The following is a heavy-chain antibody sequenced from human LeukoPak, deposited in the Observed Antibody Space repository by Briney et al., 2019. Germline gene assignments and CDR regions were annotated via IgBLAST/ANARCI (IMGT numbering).Heavy chain of an antibody. D-gene: IGHD3-22*01. J-gene: IGHJ3*02. CDR2: IWYDGSNK. V-gene: IGHV3-33*01. CDR1: GFSFSSYG. Sequence: GGSLRLSCAASGFSFSSYGMHWVRQAPGKGLEWVAVIWYDGSNKYYADSVKGRFTISRDNSKNTLYLQMNSLRAEDTAVYYCAREGEEYYYDSSGYWSDAFDIWGQGTMVTVSS. CDR3: AREGEEYYYDSSGYWSDAFDI.